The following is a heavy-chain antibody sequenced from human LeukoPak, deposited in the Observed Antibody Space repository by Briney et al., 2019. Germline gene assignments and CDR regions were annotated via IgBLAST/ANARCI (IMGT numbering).Heavy chain of an antibody. V-gene: IGHV4-34*01. J-gene: IGHJ4*02. CDR1: GGSFSGYY. CDR2: INHSGST. Sequence: SETLSLTCAVYGGSFSGYYWSWIRQPPGKGLEWIGEINHSGSTNYNPSLKSRVTISVDTSKNQFSLKLSSVTAADTAMYYCARGQFPLWSYDSSGYYYFDYWGQGTLVTVSS. D-gene: IGHD3-22*01. CDR3: ARGQFPLWSYDSSGYYYFDY.